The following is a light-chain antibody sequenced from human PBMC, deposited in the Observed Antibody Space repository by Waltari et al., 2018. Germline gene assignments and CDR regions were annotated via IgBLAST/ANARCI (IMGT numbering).Light chain of an antibody. V-gene: IGKV4-1*01. CDR3: QQYYITPPT. CDR2: WAS. Sequence: DIVMTHSPDSLTVSLVERAPVNCKSSQSVLSSSNNKNFLAWYQQKPGQPPKLLIYWASTRGSGVPDRFSGSGSGTDFTLTISSLQAEDVAVYYCQQYYITPPTFGQGTKVEIK. CDR1: QSVLSSSNNKNF. J-gene: IGKJ1*01.